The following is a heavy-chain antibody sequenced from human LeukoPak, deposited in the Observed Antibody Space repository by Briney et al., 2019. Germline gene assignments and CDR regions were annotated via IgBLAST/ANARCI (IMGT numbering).Heavy chain of an antibody. CDR2: IHSSGST. V-gene: IGHV4-59*08. CDR3: ARHPGIAAAFDY. Sequence: SETLSLTCNVSGGSISSYYWSWIRQPPGKGLEWIGHIHSSGSTNYNPSLKSRVTISVDTSKKQLSLKLSSVTAADTAVYYCARHPGIAAAFDYWGQGTLVTVSS. D-gene: IGHD6-13*01. J-gene: IGHJ4*02. CDR1: GGSISSYY.